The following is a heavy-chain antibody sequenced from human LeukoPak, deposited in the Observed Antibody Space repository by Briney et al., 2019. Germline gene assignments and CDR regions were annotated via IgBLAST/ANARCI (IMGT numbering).Heavy chain of an antibody. CDR1: GFTFRSYS. CDR2: ISSSSSTI. V-gene: IGHV3-48*04. Sequence: GGSLRLSCAASGFTFRSYSMNWVRQAPGQGLEWVSYISSSSSTIYYADSVKGRFTISRDNTKNSLYLQMNSLRAEDTAVYYCARDHPDYWGQGTLVTVSS. CDR3: ARDHPDY. J-gene: IGHJ4*02.